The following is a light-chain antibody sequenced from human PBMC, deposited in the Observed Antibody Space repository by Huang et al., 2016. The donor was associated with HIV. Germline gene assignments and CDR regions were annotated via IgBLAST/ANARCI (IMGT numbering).Light chain of an antibody. J-gene: IGKJ4*01. CDR3: QQYNDRRT. CDR1: QTVGTD. V-gene: IGKV3-15*01. CDR2: DAS. Sequence: EILMTQSPVTLSVSPGERATLSCRASQTVGTDLAWFQQKPGQSPRLLIYDASTSATGVPAYFSGRGSGTEFTLTINSLQSEDFAVYYCQQYNDRRTFGGGTKVEIK.